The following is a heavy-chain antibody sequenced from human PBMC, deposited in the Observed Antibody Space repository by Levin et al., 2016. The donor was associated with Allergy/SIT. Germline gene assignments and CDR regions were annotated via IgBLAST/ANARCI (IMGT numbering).Heavy chain of an antibody. Sequence: WIRQPPGKGLEWVSYISSSSSTIYYADSVKGRFTISRDNAKNSLYLQMNSLRDEDTAVYYCARVGYNWNDGIDYWGQGTLVTVSS. J-gene: IGHJ4*02. V-gene: IGHV3-48*02. CDR3: ARVGYNWNDGIDY. D-gene: IGHD1-20*01. CDR2: ISSSSSTI.